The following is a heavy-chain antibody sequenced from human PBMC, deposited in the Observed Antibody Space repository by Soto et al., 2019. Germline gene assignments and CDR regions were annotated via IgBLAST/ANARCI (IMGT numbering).Heavy chain of an antibody. D-gene: IGHD4-17*01. CDR3: ATLRSFDY. Sequence: GGSLRLSXAASGFTFSSYAMHWVRQAPGKGLEWVAVISYDGSNKYYADSVKGRFTISRDNSKNTLYLQMNSLRAEDTAVYYCATLRSFDYWGQGTLVTVSS. J-gene: IGHJ4*02. CDR2: ISYDGSNK. V-gene: IGHV3-30-3*01. CDR1: GFTFSSYA.